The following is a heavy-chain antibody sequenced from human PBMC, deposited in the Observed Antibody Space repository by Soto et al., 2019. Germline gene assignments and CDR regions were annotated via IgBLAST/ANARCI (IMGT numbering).Heavy chain of an antibody. CDR2: INPNSGGT. CDR3: AREGSSQAGMIDDN. Sequence: ASVKVSCKASGYTFTGYYMHWVRQAPGQGLEWMGWINPNSGGTNYAQKFQGWVTMTRDTSISTAYMELSRLRSDDTAVYYWAREGSSQAGMIDDNWGQGTVVTVAS. V-gene: IGHV1-2*04. J-gene: IGHJ4*02. D-gene: IGHD3-22*01. CDR1: GYTFTGYY.